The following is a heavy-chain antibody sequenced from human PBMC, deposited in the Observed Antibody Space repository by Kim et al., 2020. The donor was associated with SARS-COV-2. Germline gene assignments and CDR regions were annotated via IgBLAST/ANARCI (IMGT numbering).Heavy chain of an antibody. Sequence: GGSLRLSCAASGFTFSSYSMNWVRQAPGKGLEWVSSISSSSSYIYYADSVKGRFTISRDNAKNSLYLQMNSLRAEDTAVYYCARDSLLGVRVVVHCMDVWGQGTTVTVSS. V-gene: IGHV3-21*01. CDR3: ARDSLLGVRVVVHCMDV. D-gene: IGHD3-22*01. J-gene: IGHJ6*02. CDR2: ISSSSSYI. CDR1: GFTFSSYS.